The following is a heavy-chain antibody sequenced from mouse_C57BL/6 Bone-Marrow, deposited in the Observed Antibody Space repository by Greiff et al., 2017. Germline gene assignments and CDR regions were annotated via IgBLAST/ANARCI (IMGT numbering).Heavy chain of an antibody. D-gene: IGHD1-1*01. CDR3: TSFITTAELNFDY. V-gene: IGHV14-4*01. Sequence: EVMLVESGAELVRPGASVKLSCTASGFNIKDDYMHWVKQRPEQGLEWIGWIDPENGDTEYASKFQGKATITADTSSNTAYLQLSSLTSEDTAVYYCTSFITTAELNFDYWGQGTTLTVSS. J-gene: IGHJ2*01. CDR2: IDPENGDT. CDR1: GFNIKDDY.